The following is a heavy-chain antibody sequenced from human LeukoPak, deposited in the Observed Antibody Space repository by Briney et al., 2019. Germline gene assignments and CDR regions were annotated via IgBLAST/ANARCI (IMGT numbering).Heavy chain of an antibody. CDR1: GGSISSSSYY. CDR2: IYYSGST. J-gene: IGHJ3*02. D-gene: IGHD3-22*01. Sequence: PSETLSLTCTVSGGSISSSSYYWGWIRQPPGKGLEWIGSIYYSGSTYYNPSLKSRVTISVDTSKNQFSLKLSSVTAADTAVYYCARGVTMIVVAKPRYAFDIWGQGTMVTVSS. CDR3: ARGVTMIVVAKPRYAFDI. V-gene: IGHV4-39*07.